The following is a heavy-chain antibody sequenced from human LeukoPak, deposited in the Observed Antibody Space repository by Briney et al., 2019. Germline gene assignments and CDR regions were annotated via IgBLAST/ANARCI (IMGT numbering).Heavy chain of an antibody. J-gene: IGHJ4*02. CDR1: GITFRNAW. Sequence: GGSLRLSRAASGITFRNAWMSWVRQAPGKGLEWVSYISSSGSTIYYADSVKGRFTISRDNAKNSLYLQMNSLRAEDTAVYYCASRLLLGYWGQGTLVTVSS. CDR3: ASRLLLGY. D-gene: IGHD3-22*01. V-gene: IGHV3-11*04. CDR2: ISSSGSTI.